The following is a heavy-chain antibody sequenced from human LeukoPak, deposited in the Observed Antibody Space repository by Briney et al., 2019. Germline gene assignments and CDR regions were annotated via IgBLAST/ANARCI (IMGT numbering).Heavy chain of an antibody. CDR2: ISWNSGSI. D-gene: IGHD2-2*01. Sequence: GGSLRLSCAASGFTFDDYAMHWVRQAPGKGLEWVSGISWNSGSIGYADSVKGRFTISRDNAKNSLYLQMNSLRAEDMALYYCAKDMTYQLLLGDAGAFDIWGQGTMVTVSS. CDR3: AKDMTYQLLLGDAGAFDI. CDR1: GFTFDDYA. J-gene: IGHJ3*02. V-gene: IGHV3-9*03.